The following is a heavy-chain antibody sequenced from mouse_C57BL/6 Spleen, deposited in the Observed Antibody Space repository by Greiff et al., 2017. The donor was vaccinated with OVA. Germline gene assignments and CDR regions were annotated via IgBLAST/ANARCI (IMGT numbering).Heavy chain of an antibody. Sequence: VQLKQSVAELVRPGASVKLSCTASGFNIKNTYMHWVKQRPEQGLEWIGRIDPANGNTKYAPKFQGKATITADTSSNTAYLQLSSLTSEDTAIYYCAQDYYYGSSGFAYWGQGTLVTVSA. CDR1: GFNIKNTY. CDR2: IDPANGNT. V-gene: IGHV14-3*01. D-gene: IGHD1-1*01. CDR3: AQDYYYGSSGFAY. J-gene: IGHJ3*01.